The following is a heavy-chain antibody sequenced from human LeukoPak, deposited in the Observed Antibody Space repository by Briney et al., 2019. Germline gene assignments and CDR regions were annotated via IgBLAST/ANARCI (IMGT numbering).Heavy chain of an antibody. J-gene: IGHJ4*02. Sequence: ASMKVSCKASGYIFTGYYIHWVRRAPGQGLEWMGWINSNNGATNPAPKFRGRVTMTRDTSINTAYMELSRLTSDDTAVYYCARDREGNYGSGTYLLDYWGQGSLVTVSS. CDR3: ARDREGNYGSGTYLLDY. D-gene: IGHD3-10*01. CDR2: INSNNGAT. V-gene: IGHV1-2*02. CDR1: GYIFTGYY.